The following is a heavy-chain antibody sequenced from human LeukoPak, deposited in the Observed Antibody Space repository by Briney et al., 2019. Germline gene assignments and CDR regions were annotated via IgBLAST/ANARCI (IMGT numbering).Heavy chain of an antibody. CDR2: INPSGGST. J-gene: IGHJ5*02. D-gene: IGHD3-3*01. Sequence: GASVKVSCKASGYTFTSYYMHWVRQAPGQGLEWMGIINPSGGSTSYAQKFQGRVTMTRDTSTSTVYMELRSLRSEDTAVYYCARLWSGWEGYNWFDPWGQGTLVTVSS. V-gene: IGHV1-46*01. CDR1: GYTFTSYY. CDR3: ARLWSGWEGYNWFDP.